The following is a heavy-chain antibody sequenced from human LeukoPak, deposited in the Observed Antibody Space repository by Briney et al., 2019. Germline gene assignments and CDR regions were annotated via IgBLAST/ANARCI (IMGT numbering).Heavy chain of an antibody. CDR1: GGSISSGGYY. D-gene: IGHD6-19*01. CDR2: IYYSGST. J-gene: IGHJ3*02. V-gene: IGHV4-31*03. Sequence: SETLSLTCTVSGGSISSGGYYWSWIRQHPGKGLEWIGYIYYSGSTYYNPSLKSRVTISVVTSKNQFSLKLSSVTAADTAVYYCARDLQAVAGIYAFDIWGQGTMVTVSS. CDR3: ARDLQAVAGIYAFDI.